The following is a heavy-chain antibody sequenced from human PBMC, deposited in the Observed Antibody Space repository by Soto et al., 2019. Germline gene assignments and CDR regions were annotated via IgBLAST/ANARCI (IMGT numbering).Heavy chain of an antibody. Sequence: EVQLLESGGGLVQPGGSLRLSCGASGFTFCVYAMTWVRQAPGKGLEWVSAISGNGGSTYYADSVKGRFTISRDNSKSTLHLQMNSLRVEDTAVYYCAKDRTFGPPLVRFDSWGQGTLVTVSS. D-gene: IGHD6-6*01. V-gene: IGHV3-23*01. CDR1: GFTFCVYA. CDR3: AKDRTFGPPLVRFDS. J-gene: IGHJ4*02. CDR2: ISGNGGST.